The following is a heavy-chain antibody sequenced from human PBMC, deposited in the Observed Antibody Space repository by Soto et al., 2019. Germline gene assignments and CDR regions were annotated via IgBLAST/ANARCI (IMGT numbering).Heavy chain of an antibody. CDR3: ARESSSSCHDY. D-gene: IGHD6-13*01. Sequence: QVQLVQSGAEVKKPGASVKVSCKASGYTFTSYGISWVRQAPGQGLEWMGWISAYNGNTNYAQKLQGTVTMTTDSPTSTAYMVLRSLRSDPTAVYYCARESSSSCHDYWGQGTLVTVSS. CDR2: ISAYNGNT. J-gene: IGHJ4*02. V-gene: IGHV1-18*01. CDR1: GYTFTSYG.